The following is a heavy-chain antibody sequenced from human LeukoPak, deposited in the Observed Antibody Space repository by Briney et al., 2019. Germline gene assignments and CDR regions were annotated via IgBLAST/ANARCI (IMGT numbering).Heavy chain of an antibody. V-gene: IGHV3-30*18. Sequence: GGSLRLSCAASGFTFDDYGMSWVRQAPGKGLEWVAVISYDGSNKYYADSVKGRFTISRDNSKNTLYLQMNSLRAEDTAVYYCAKDPDGDYYFDYWGQGTLVTVSS. CDR3: AKDPDGDYYFDY. J-gene: IGHJ4*02. D-gene: IGHD4-17*01. CDR2: ISYDGSNK. CDR1: GFTFDDYG.